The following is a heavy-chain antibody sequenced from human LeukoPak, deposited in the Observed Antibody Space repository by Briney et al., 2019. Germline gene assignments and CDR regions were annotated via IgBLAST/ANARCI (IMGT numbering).Heavy chain of an antibody. J-gene: IGHJ4*02. D-gene: IGHD5-24*01. CDR2: INPNSGGT. V-gene: IGHV1-2*02. Sequence: ASVKVSCKASGYTFTGYYMHWVRQAPGQGLEWMGWINPNSGGTNYAQKFQDRVTMTRDTSISTAYMELSRLRSDDTAVYYCARLFARDGYNYFDYWGQGTQVTVSS. CDR1: GYTFTGYY. CDR3: ARLFARDGYNYFDY.